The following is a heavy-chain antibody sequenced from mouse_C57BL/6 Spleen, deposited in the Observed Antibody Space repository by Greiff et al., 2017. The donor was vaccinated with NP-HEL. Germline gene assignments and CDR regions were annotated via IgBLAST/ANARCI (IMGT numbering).Heavy chain of an antibody. J-gene: IGHJ2*01. CDR3: ARYDDYDRNYFDY. CDR1: GFTFTDYY. Sequence: EVKLVESGGGLVQPGGSLSLSCAASGFTFTDYYMSWVRQPPGKALEWLGFIRNKANGYTTEYSASVKGRFTISRDNSQSILYLQMNALRAEDSATYYCARYDDYDRNYFDYWGQGTTLTVSS. V-gene: IGHV7-3*01. CDR2: IRNKANGYTT. D-gene: IGHD2-4*01.